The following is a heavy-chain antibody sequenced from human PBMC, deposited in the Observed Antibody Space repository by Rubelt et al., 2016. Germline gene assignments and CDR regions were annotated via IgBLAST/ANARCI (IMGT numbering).Heavy chain of an antibody. D-gene: IGHD1-26*01. CDR3: AGEIIGSYSLDS. J-gene: IGHJ4*02. Sequence: QVQLQESGPGLVKPSETLSLTCTVSGGSISSYYWSWIRQPAGKGLEWIGRIYSSGITNYNPSLKSRVIMSVDTSKNQFSLKLSSVTAADTAGYFCAGEIIGSYSLDSWGQGTLVTVSS. V-gene: IGHV4-4*07. CDR1: GGSISSYY. CDR2: IYSSGIT.